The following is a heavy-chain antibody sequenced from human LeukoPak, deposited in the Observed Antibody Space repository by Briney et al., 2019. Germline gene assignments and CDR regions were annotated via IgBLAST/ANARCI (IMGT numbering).Heavy chain of an antibody. J-gene: IGHJ3*02. V-gene: IGHV3-7*05. CDR3: ARDVEGSIFYI. CDR1: GFTFSRFW. CDR2: IDQSGGRN. Sequence: PGGSLSLPRAASGFTFSRFWMNWVRQAPGRGLEWVANIDQSGGRNNYVDSVKGRFTISRDNAKHSLFLEMSSLRADDTAVYFCARDVEGSIFYIWGQGKPVTVSS. D-gene: IGHD6-6*01.